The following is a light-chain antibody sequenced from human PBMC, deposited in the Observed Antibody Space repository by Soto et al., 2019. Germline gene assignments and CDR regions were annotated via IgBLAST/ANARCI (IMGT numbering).Light chain of an antibody. J-gene: IGKJ1*01. V-gene: IGKV1-39*01. CDR3: QQSYSTPRT. CDR1: QSISNY. CDR2: AAS. Sequence: DIQMSQSPSSLCASVGDRVTITCRASQSISNYLNWYQQTPGKPPKLLIYAASSLQSGVPSRFSGSGSGTDFTLPISSLQPEDFSTYYCQQSYSTPRTFGQGTKVDI.